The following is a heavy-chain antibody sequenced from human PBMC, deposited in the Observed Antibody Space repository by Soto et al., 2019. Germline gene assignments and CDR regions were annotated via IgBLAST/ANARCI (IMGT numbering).Heavy chain of an antibody. CDR2: LSYDGSNK. Sequence: GGSLRLSCAASGFTFSSYAMHWVRQAPGKGLEWVAILSYDGSNKYYGDSVKGRFTISRDNSKNTLHLQMNSLRAEDTAVYYCARDLVQRYDFWSGYPWFAPWGQGTLVTVSS. D-gene: IGHD3-3*01. CDR1: GFTFSSYA. CDR3: ARDLVQRYDFWSGYPWFAP. V-gene: IGHV3-30-3*01. J-gene: IGHJ5*02.